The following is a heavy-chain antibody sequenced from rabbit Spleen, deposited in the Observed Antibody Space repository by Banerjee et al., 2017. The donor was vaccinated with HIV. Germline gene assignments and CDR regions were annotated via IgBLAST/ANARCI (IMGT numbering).Heavy chain of an antibody. CDR3: ARDTGTSFSTYGMDL. CDR2: IYGGSTGNT. V-gene: IGHV1S45*01. J-gene: IGHJ6*01. Sequence: QEQLEESGGDLVKPGASLTLTCTASGFSFSSYYYMCWVRQAPGKGLEGIACIYGGSTGNTYYASWAKGRFTITKTSSTTVTLQMTSLTVADTATYFCARDTGTSFSTYGMDLWGQGTLVTVS. CDR1: GFSFSSYYY. D-gene: IGHD7-1*01.